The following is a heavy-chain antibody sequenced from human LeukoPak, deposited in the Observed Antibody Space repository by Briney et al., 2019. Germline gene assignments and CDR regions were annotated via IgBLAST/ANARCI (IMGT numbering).Heavy chain of an antibody. V-gene: IGHV1-2*02. D-gene: IGHD2-2*01. Sequence: GASVKVSCKASGYTFTGYYMHWVRQAPGQGLEWMGWINPNSGGTNYAQKFQGRVTMTRDTSISTAYMELSRLRSDDTAVYYCARDERILDCSSTSCSYYYYMDVWGKGTTVTVSS. CDR3: ARDERILDCSSTSCSYYYYMDV. CDR2: INPNSGGT. CDR1: GYTFTGYY. J-gene: IGHJ6*03.